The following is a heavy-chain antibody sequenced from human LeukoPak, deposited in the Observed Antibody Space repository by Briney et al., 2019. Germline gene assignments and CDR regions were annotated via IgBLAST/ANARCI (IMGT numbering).Heavy chain of an antibody. CDR1: GGSFSGYY. CDR2: INHSGST. CDR3: ASRRGYSYRRTLDY. Sequence: AETLSLTWAGYGGSFSGYYWSWFCQPPGKGLEWIGEINHSGSTNYNPSLKRRVTISVDTPKNQFSPKPSSVTAADTAVYYCASRRGYSYRRTLDYWGQGPLVTVSS. J-gene: IGHJ4*02. D-gene: IGHD5-18*01. V-gene: IGHV4-34*01.